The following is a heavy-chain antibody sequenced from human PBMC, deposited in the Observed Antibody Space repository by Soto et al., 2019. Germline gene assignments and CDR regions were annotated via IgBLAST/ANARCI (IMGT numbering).Heavy chain of an antibody. V-gene: IGHV4-59*01. CDR1: GGFL. Sequence: SETLSVTCTVAGGFLWGWIRQSPDKRLEWIGYIYNSGRYNYNPSLESRLTISIDTSKNQFSLRLASVTAADTAVYYCARTLPNRQLFGSWSQGTLVTVSS. CDR3: ARTLPNRQLFGS. D-gene: IGHD1-1*01. J-gene: IGHJ4*02. CDR2: IYNSGRY.